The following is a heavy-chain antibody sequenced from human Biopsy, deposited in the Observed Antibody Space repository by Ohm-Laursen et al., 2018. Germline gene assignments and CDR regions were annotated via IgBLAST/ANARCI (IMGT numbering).Heavy chain of an antibody. CDR1: GGSFTGHY. Sequence: SDTLSLTCTVSGGSFTGHYWTWIRQPPGKGLEWIGHISHTGYTSYKSSLKSRVTISLDTSRKHFSLRLRSVTPADTAMYYCARDRGFYSDRTVPGYFDLWGRGTLVTVSS. CDR3: ARDRGFYSDRTVPGYFDL. V-gene: IGHV4-59*11. D-gene: IGHD3-22*01. J-gene: IGHJ2*01. CDR2: ISHTGYT.